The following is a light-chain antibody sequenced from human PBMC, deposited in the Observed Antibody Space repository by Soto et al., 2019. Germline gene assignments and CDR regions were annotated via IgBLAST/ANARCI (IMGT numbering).Light chain of an antibody. Sequence: EMVISQSPATLAVSPGEGATLSCMASQSVSSNLAWYQQKPGQAPRLLIYCASTRATGIPARFSGSGSGTEFTLTISSLQSEDFAVYYCQQYNNWPQTFGQGTKVDIK. CDR1: QSVSSN. J-gene: IGKJ1*01. V-gene: IGKV3-15*01. CDR3: QQYNNWPQT. CDR2: CAS.